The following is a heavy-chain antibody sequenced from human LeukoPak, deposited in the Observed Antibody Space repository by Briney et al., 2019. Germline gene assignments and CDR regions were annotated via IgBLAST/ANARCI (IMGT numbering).Heavy chain of an antibody. V-gene: IGHV3-53*01. CDR3: ARDLGGIFDY. CDR2: IYSGGGT. J-gene: IGHJ4*02. CDR1: GFTFSSYA. D-gene: IGHD2-15*01. Sequence: GGSLRLSCAASGFTFSSYAMSWVRQAPGKGLEWVSVIYSGGGTYYADSVKGRFTISRDNSKNTLYLQMNSLRAEDTAVYYCARDLGGIFDYWGQGTLVTVSS.